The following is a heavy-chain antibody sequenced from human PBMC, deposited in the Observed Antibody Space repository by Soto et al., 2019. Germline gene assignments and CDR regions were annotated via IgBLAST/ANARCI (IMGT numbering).Heavy chain of an antibody. CDR1: GGSITRNNHY. CDR3: ARLGSSGWYQGSCFDY. Sequence: QLQLQESGPGLVKPSETLSLTCIVSGGSITRNNHYWGWIRQSPGKGLEWIGSILYSGSTNYNPSLTSRVTLSVETSKNQFSLKMSSVTAADTAVYYCARLGSSGWYQGSCFDYWGQGTLVTVSA. V-gene: IGHV4-39*01. CDR2: ILYSGST. D-gene: IGHD6-19*01. J-gene: IGHJ4*02.